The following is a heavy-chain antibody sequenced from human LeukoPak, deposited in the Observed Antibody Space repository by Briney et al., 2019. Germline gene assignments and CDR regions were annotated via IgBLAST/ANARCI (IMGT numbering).Heavy chain of an antibody. CDR2: INPSGGST. CDR1: GYTFTSYY. Sequence: ASVKVSCKASGYTFTSYYMHWVRQAPGQGLEWMGIINPSGGSTSYAQKFQGRVTMTRDTSTSTVYMGLSSLRSEGAAVYYCARGYQLSPWFDPWGQGTLVTVSS. CDR3: ARGYQLSPWFDP. J-gene: IGHJ5*02. V-gene: IGHV1-46*03. D-gene: IGHD2-2*01.